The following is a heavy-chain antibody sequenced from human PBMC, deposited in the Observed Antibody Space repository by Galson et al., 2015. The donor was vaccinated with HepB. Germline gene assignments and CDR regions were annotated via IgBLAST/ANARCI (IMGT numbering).Heavy chain of an antibody. CDR3: AKGAYMSSYSLYGMDA. V-gene: IGHV3-23*01. D-gene: IGHD6-6*01. CDR2: IANSGGRR. J-gene: IGHJ6*02. CDR1: GFRFNIYD. Sequence: LRLSCAASGFRFNIYDMSWVRQAPGKGLEWVSGIANSGGRRYYAEPGKGRFTISRDNSKNTVFLQMSSLRAEDTAIYYCAKGAYMSSYSLYGMDAWGQGTTVIVSS.